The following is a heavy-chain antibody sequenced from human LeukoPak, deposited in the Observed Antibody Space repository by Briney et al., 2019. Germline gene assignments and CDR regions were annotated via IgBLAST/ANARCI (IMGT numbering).Heavy chain of an antibody. CDR1: GYTFIIHG. CDR3: GRDFMSMIPSAPGI. Sequence: ASVKVSCKATGYTFIIHGISWVRQAPGQGLEWMGWISPYNGNTNYAQSLQGRVTMTTDTSTSTVYMELRSLTSDDTAVYYCGRDFMSMIPSAPGIWGQGTKVTVSS. CDR2: ISPYNGNT. V-gene: IGHV1-18*01. J-gene: IGHJ3*02. D-gene: IGHD3-22*01.